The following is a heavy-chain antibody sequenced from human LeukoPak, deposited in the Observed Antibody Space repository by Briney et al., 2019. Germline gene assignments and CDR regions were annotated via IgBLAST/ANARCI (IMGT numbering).Heavy chain of an antibody. Sequence: SVKVSCKASGGTFSSYAINWVRQAPGQGLEWMGGIIPIFGTANYAQKFQGRVTITADESTSTAYMELSSLRSEDTAVYYSARRRPYYDFWSGYDWGQGTLVTVSS. D-gene: IGHD3-3*01. V-gene: IGHV1-69*13. J-gene: IGHJ4*02. CDR3: ARRRPYYDFWSGYD. CDR2: IIPIFGTA. CDR1: GGTFSSYA.